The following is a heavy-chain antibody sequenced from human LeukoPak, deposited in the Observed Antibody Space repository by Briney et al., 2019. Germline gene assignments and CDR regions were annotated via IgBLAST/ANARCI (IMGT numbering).Heavy chain of an antibody. V-gene: IGHV3-30*02. J-gene: IGHJ4*02. CDR1: GFTFSSYG. CDR3: AKEACGSISCYAVLHY. Sequence: GGSLRLSCAASGFTFSSYGVHWVRQAPGKGLDWVAFIPYDGSDKYYADSVKGRFTISRDNSRNTLFLHMNSLRAEDTAVYYCAKEACGSISCYAVLHYWGQGSLVTVSS. D-gene: IGHD2-2*01. CDR2: IPYDGSDK.